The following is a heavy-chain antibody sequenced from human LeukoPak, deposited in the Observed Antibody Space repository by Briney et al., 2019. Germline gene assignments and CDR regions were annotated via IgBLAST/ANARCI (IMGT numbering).Heavy chain of an antibody. CDR3: ARARGSGTSRGAFDI. CDR1: GFTFSSYS. Sequence: PGGSLRLSCAASGFTFSSYSMNWVRQAPGKGLEWVSYVSSSSSTIYYADSVKGRFTISRDNAKNSLYLQMNSLRAEDTAVYYCARARGSGTSRGAFDIWGQGTMVTVSS. J-gene: IGHJ3*02. CDR2: VSSSSSTI. V-gene: IGHV3-48*01. D-gene: IGHD3-10*01.